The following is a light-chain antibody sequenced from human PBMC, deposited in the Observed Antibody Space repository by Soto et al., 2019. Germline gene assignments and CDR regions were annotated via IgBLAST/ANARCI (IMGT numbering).Light chain of an antibody. V-gene: IGKV1-39*01. CDR2: DAS. J-gene: IGKJ5*01. CDR3: QQLNSYPLT. Sequence: DIQLTQPPSSLSASVGDKVTITCRASQSIRSYLNWVQQKPGKAPKLLIYDASSLQTGVPSRFSGSGSGTDFTLTISSLQPEDFATYYCQQLNSYPLTFGQGTRLEIK. CDR1: QSIRSY.